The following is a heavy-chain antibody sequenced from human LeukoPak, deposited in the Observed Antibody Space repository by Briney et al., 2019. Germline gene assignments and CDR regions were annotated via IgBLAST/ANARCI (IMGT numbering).Heavy chain of an antibody. J-gene: IGHJ3*02. V-gene: IGHV1-69*05. Sequence: GASVMVSCKASGGTFSSYAISWVRQAPGQGLEWMGGIIPIFGTANYAQKFQGRVTITTDESTSTAYMELSSLRSEDTAVYYCARDGYSYGYRAFDIWGQGTMVTVSS. CDR2: IIPIFGTA. D-gene: IGHD5-18*01. CDR3: ARDGYSYGYRAFDI. CDR1: GGTFSSYA.